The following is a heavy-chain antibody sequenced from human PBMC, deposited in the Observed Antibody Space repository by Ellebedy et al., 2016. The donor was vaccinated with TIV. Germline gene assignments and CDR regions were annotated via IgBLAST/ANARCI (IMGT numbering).Heavy chain of an antibody. V-gene: IGHV4-39*01. CDR2: IYYSGST. J-gene: IGHJ5*02. CDR1: GGSISSRSYY. Sequence: MPSETLSLTCTVSGGSISSRSYYWGWLRQPPGKGLEWIGSIYYSGSTYYNPSLKSRVTISVDTSKHQFSLKLSSVTAADTAVYYCARQTDSSNWYMVWWFDPWGQGTLVTVSS. D-gene: IGHD6-13*01. CDR3: ARQTDSSNWYMVWWFDP.